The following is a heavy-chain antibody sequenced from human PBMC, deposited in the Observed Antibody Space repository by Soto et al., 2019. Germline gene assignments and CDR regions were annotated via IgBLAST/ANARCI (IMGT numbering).Heavy chain of an antibody. D-gene: IGHD6-19*01. CDR3: AKATTNCGWFNPFDS. Sequence: EVQLLESGGVLVQPGGSLRLSCAASGFSFVHYAMNWVRQAPGKGLEWVSGLSGSGTSTYYADSVKGRFTISRDNSRDTLFLQMNSLTADDTAVYYCAKATTNCGWFNPFDSWGQGALVTVSS. CDR2: LSGSGTST. V-gene: IGHV3-23*01. J-gene: IGHJ4*02. CDR1: GFSFVHYA.